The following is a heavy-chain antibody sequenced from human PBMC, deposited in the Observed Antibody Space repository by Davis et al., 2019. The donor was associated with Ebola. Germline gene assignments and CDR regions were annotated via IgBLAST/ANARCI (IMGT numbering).Heavy chain of an antibody. D-gene: IGHD3-22*01. J-gene: IGHJ4*02. V-gene: IGHV3-7*01. CDR3: AKDGPVPNYYHSSGYSLAIDH. Sequence: GESLKISCAASGFTFSYSWMDWVRQAPGKGLEWVANINQDGSEKFYVDSVKGRFTISRDNAKNSLYLQMNSLRLEDTAVYHCAKDGPVPNYYHSSGYSLAIDHWGQGTLVTVSS. CDR2: INQDGSEK. CDR1: GFTFSYSW.